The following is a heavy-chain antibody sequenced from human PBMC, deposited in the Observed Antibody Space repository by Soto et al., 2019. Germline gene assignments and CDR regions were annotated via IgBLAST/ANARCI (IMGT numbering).Heavy chain of an antibody. V-gene: IGHV1-18*01. Sequence: QVQLVQSGAEVKKPGASVKVSCKASGYTFTSYGISWVRQAPGQGLEWMGWVSAYNGNTNYAQKLQGRVTMTTDTSPNTAYTELRSLRADDTAVYYCARSGVWEPRDYWGQGTLVTVSS. CDR3: ARSGVWEPRDY. D-gene: IGHD1-26*01. CDR2: VSAYNGNT. CDR1: GYTFTSYG. J-gene: IGHJ4*02.